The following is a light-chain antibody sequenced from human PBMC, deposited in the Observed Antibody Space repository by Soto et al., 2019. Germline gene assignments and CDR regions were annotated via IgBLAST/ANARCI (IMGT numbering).Light chain of an antibody. J-gene: IGKJ1*01. Sequence: EIVLTQSPDTLCLSPGERATLSCRASQSVSSSYLAWYQQKPGQALRLLIYGASSRATCIPYRFSGSGSGTDCDLNSSRLEPDDFAVCYCQHDGSAPQTFCQGTKVEIK. CDR3: QHDGSAPQT. V-gene: IGKV3-20*01. CDR2: GAS. CDR1: QSVSSSY.